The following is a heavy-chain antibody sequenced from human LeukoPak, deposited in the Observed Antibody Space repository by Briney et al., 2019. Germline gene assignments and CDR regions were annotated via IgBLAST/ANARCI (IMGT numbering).Heavy chain of an antibody. J-gene: IGHJ4*02. D-gene: IGHD6-19*01. CDR3: ARDPTMIAVAGCGY. CDR1: GGTFSSYA. CDR2: IIPIFGTA. Sequence: SVKVSCKASGGTFSSYAISWVRQAPGQGLEWMGGIIPIFGTANYAQKFQGRVTITTDESTSTAYMELRSLRSDDTAVYYCARDPTMIAVAGCGYWGQGTLVTVSS. V-gene: IGHV1-69*05.